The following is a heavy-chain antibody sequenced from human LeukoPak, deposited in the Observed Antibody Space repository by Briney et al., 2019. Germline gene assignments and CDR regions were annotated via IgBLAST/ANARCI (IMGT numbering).Heavy chain of an antibody. CDR3: ARTGITMIVVVITGFDY. CDR2: ISAYNGNT. J-gene: IGHJ4*02. Sequence: ASVKVSCKASGYTFTSYGISWVRQAPGQGLEWMGWISAYNGNTNYAQKLQGRVTMTTDTSTSTAYMELRSLRSDDTAVYYCARTGITMIVVVITGFDYWGQGTLVTVSS. V-gene: IGHV1-18*01. D-gene: IGHD3-22*01. CDR1: GYTFTSYG.